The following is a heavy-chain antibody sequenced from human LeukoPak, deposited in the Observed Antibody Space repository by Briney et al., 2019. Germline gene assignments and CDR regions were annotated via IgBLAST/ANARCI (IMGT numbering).Heavy chain of an antibody. CDR3: AKAAAMVTAYYYYYYMDV. J-gene: IGHJ6*03. V-gene: IGHV3-23*01. Sequence: GGSLRLSCAASGFTFSSYAMSWVRQAPGKGLEWVSAISGSGGSTYYADSVKGRFTISRVNSKNTLYLQMNSLRAEDTAVYYCAKAAAMVTAYYYYYYMDVWGKGTTVTVSS. CDR2: ISGSGGST. D-gene: IGHD5-18*01. CDR1: GFTFSSYA.